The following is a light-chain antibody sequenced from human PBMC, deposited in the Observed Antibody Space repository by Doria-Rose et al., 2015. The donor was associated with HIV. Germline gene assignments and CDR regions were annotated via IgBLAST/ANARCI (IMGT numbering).Light chain of an antibody. Sequence: TQSPSSLSASVGDRVTITCRASQTISNYLNWYQQKPGKAPKFLIYAASSLQSGVPARFSGSGSGTDFTLTISSLQPEDFATYYCQQFYSTPRTFGQGTKVEIK. CDR3: QQFYSTPRT. CDR2: AAS. J-gene: IGKJ1*01. CDR1: QTISNY. V-gene: IGKV1-39*01.